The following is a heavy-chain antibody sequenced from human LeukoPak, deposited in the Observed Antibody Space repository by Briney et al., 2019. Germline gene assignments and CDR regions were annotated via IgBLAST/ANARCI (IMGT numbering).Heavy chain of an antibody. CDR3: AGSSSAGNSLITY. CDR1: GGSISSYY. D-gene: IGHD4-23*01. CDR2: IYYSGST. Sequence: SETLSLTCTVSGGSISSYYWSWIRQPPGKGLEWIGYIYYSGSTNYNPSLKSRVTISVDTSKNQFSLKLNSVTAADTAVYYCAGSSSAGNSLITYWGQGTLVTVSS. J-gene: IGHJ4*02. V-gene: IGHV4-59*08.